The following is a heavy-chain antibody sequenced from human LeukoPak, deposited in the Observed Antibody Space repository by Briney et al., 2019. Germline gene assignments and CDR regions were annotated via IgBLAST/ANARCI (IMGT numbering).Heavy chain of an antibody. J-gene: IGHJ6*03. D-gene: IGHD2-2*03. CDR3: ARVGYCSSPSCYYYYSYMDV. Sequence: SETLSLTCAISGYSMSSGYYWGWIRQPPGKGLEWIGYIYFSGSTFYNPSLKSRVTISADTSRNQFSLRLSSVTAADTAVYYCARVGYCSSPSCYYYYSYMDVWGTGTTVTVSS. CDR1: GYSMSSGYY. V-gene: IGHV4-38-2*01. CDR2: IYFSGST.